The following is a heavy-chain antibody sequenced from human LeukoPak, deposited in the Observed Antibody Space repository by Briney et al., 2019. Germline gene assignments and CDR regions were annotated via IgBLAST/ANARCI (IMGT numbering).Heavy chain of an antibody. CDR2: INPNSGGT. D-gene: IGHD3-3*01. J-gene: IGHJ4*02. CDR1: GGTFSSYA. Sequence: AASVKVSCKASGGTFSSYAISWVRQAPGQGLEWMGWINPNSGGTNYAQKFQGRVTMTRDTSISTAYMELSRLRSDDTAVYYCARDPWHYDSIWGQGTLVTVSS. CDR3: ARDPWHYDSI. V-gene: IGHV1-2*02.